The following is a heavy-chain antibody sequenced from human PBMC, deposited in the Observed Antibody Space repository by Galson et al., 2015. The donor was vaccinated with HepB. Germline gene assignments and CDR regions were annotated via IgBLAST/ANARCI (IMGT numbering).Heavy chain of an antibody. CDR2: ISYDGSKK. V-gene: IGHV3-30*18. CDR1: GFTFRNYA. Sequence: SLRLSCATSGFTFRNYAMHWVRQAPGKGLQWVTLISYDGSKKYYVGSVKGRFTISRDNSKNTVYLEMSSLRPEDTGVYYCAKSEYDGSDEYDPEIDYWGQGTLVTVSS. J-gene: IGHJ4*02. CDR3: AKSEYDGSDEYDPEIDY. D-gene: IGHD3-22*01.